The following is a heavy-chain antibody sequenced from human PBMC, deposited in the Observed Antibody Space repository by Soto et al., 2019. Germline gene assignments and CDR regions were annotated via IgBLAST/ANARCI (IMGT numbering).Heavy chain of an antibody. CDR3: AGTLNYGDSISGNWFDP. CDR1: GGSFSGYY. V-gene: IGHV4-34*01. D-gene: IGHD4-17*01. J-gene: IGHJ5*02. CDR2: INHSGST. Sequence: PSETLSLTCAVYGGSFSGYYWSWIRQPPGKGLEWIGEINHSGSTNYNPSLKSRVTISVDTSKNQFSLKLSSVTAADTAVYYCAGTLNYGDSISGNWFDPWGQGTLVTVSS.